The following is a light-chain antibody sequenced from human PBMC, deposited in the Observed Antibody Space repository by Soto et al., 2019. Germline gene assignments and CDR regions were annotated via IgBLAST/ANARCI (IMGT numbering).Light chain of an antibody. V-gene: IGKV1-33*01. CDR3: QQYSNLIT. Sequence: DIQMTQSPLSMSASVGDRVTITCQASQDVSNYLNWYQQKLGKAPKLLIYDASNLETGVPSRFSGSGSGTYFSFTISSLQPEDFATYYCQQYSNLITFGQGTRLENK. CDR2: DAS. J-gene: IGKJ5*01. CDR1: QDVSNY.